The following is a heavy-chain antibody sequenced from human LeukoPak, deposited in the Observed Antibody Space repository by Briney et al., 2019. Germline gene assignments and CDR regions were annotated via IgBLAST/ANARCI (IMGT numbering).Heavy chain of an antibody. D-gene: IGHD3-10*01. CDR1: EFTFDDYG. CDR2: IIWSGGST. V-gene: IGHV3-20*04. Sequence: GGSLRLSCAASEFTFDDYGMSWVRHAPGKGLEWVSGIIWSGGSTVYADSVKGRFTISRDNAKNSLYLQMNSLRAEDTALYYCARDDYGSGSWSDYWGQGTLVTVSS. J-gene: IGHJ4*02. CDR3: ARDDYGSGSWSDY.